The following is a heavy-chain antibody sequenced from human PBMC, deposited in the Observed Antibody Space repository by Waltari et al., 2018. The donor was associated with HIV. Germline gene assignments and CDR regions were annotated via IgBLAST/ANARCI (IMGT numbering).Heavy chain of an antibody. J-gene: IGHJ4*02. V-gene: IGHV3-53*02. CDR3: ASSPSSGTRNDY. Sequence: EVQLVETGGGLIQPGGSLRLSCAASGFTVSRNYMSWLRQAPGKGLEWVSVIYSGGSTYYADSVKGRFTISRDNSKNTLYLQMNSLRAEDTAVYYCASSPSSGTRNDYWGQGTLVTVSS. D-gene: IGHD3-22*01. CDR1: GFTVSRNY. CDR2: IYSGGST.